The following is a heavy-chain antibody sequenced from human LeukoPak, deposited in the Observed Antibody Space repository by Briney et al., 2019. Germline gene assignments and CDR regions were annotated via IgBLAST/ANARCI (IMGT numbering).Heavy chain of an antibody. CDR1: GGSFSGYY. CDR2: INHSGST. J-gene: IGHJ4*02. V-gene: IGHV4-34*01. D-gene: IGHD2-8*02. CDR3: ARGSSSSSRGGNALVEYYFDY. Sequence: SETLSLTCAVYGGSFSGYYWSWIRQPPGKGLEWIGEINHSGSTNYNPSLKSRVTISVDTSKNQFSLKLSSVTAADTAVYYCARGSSSSSRGGNALVEYYFDYWGQGTLVTVSS.